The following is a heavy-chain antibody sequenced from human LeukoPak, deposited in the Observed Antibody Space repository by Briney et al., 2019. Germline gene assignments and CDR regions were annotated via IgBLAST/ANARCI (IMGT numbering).Heavy chain of an antibody. D-gene: IGHD3-22*01. CDR1: GFTFTSYA. CDR2: ISSSGSII. Sequence: GGSLRLSCAASGFTFTSYAMNWVRQAPGKGLEWVSYISSSGSIIYYADSVKGRFTISRDNAKNSMYLQMNSLRAEDTAVFYCARGKYDSSPFLQHWGQGTLVTVSS. J-gene: IGHJ1*01. CDR3: ARGKYDSSPFLQH. V-gene: IGHV3-48*04.